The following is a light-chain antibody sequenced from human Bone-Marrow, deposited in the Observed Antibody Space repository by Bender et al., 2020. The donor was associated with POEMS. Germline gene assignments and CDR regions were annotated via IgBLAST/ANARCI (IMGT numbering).Light chain of an antibody. V-gene: IGLV3-21*03. CDR2: DDS. Sequence: SYVLTQPPSVSVAPGKTARITCGGKNIGSKSVHWYQQKPGQAPVLVVYDDSDRPSGIPERFSGSNSGNTATLTISRVEAGDEADYFCQVWDNGSDHVVFGGGTKLTVL. CDR1: NIGSKS. CDR3: QVWDNGSDHVV. J-gene: IGLJ2*01.